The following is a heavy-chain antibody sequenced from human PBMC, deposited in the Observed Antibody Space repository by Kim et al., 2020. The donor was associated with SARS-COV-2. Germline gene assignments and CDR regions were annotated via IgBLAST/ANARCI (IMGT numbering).Heavy chain of an antibody. CDR3: ARNWNGDFFGMDV. D-gene: IGHD1-1*01. J-gene: IGHJ6*02. CDR1: EFTFSSYF. CDR2: IGQDGSEI. V-gene: IGHV3-7*03. Sequence: GGSLRLSCAASEFTFSSYFMSWVRQAPGRGLEWVANIGQDGSEIYYVDSVKGRFTISRDNAKNSLYLQMNSLRAEDTAIYYCARNWNGDFFGMDVWGQGTTVTVSS.